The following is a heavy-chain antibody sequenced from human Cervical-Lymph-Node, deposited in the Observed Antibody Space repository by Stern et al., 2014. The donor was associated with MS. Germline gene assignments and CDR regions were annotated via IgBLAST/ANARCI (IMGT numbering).Heavy chain of an antibody. CDR2: IHHSGST. Sequence: QVQLQQWGAGLLKPSETLSLTCAVYGGSFSGYYWSWIRQPPGKGLEWIGEIHHSGSTNYNPSLKSRVTIAVDTSKNQSSLKLSSVTAADTAVYYCARGPVVRGVIWYYFDYWGQGTLVTVSS. V-gene: IGHV4-34*01. CDR1: GGSFSGYY. CDR3: ARGPVVRGVIWYYFDY. D-gene: IGHD3-10*01. J-gene: IGHJ4*02.